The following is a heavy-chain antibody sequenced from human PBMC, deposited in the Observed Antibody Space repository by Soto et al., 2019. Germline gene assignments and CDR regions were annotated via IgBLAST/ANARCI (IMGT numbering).Heavy chain of an antibody. Sequence: ESPKISCAASGFTFSSYSMNWVRQAPGKGLEWVSSISSSSSYIYYADSVKGRFTISRDNAKNSLYLQMNSLRAEDTAVFYCARDSARPYYDILAALFDYWGQGTLVTVSS. CDR3: ARDSARPYYDILAALFDY. CDR1: GFTFSSYS. J-gene: IGHJ4*02. V-gene: IGHV3-21*01. CDR2: ISSSSSYI. D-gene: IGHD3-9*01.